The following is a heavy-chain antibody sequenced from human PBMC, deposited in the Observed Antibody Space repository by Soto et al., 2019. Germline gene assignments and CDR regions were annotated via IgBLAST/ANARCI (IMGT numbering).Heavy chain of an antibody. J-gene: IGHJ6*02. CDR2: INSDGSST. CDR3: ARELLESYYYYGMDV. Sequence: EVQLVESGGGLVQPGGSLSLSGAASGFPFSSSWMHWFRQAPGKGLVWVSRINSDGSSTSYADSVKGRFTISRDNAKNTLYLQMNSLRAEDTAVYYCARELLESYYYYGMDVWGQGTTVTVSS. CDR1: GFPFSSSW. D-gene: IGHD2-21*02. V-gene: IGHV3-74*01.